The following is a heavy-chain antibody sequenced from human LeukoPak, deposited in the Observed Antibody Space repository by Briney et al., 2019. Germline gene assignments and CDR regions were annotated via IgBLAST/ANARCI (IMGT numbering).Heavy chain of an antibody. D-gene: IGHD3-9*01. CDR1: GFTFNSYA. Sequence: GGSLRLSRAASGFTFNSYAMSWVRQAPGKGLEWVSTIGFGDDSAYYADSVKGRFTISRDNSKNTLYLQMNYLRAEDTAVYYCAKDPTSVGGRHDWLLDSWGQGTLVTVSS. CDR2: IGFGDDSA. V-gene: IGHV3-23*01. J-gene: IGHJ5*02. CDR3: AKDPTSVGGRHDWLLDS.